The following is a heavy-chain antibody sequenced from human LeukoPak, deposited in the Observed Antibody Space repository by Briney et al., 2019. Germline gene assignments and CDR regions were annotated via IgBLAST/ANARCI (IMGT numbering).Heavy chain of an antibody. Sequence: SETLSLTCTVSGGSISSYYWNWIRQPPGKGLEWIGYIYYSGSTNYNPSLKSRVTISVDTSKNQFSLKLSSVTAADTAVYYCARHSPGWSGFAPQDAFDIWGQGTMVTVSS. CDR3: ARHSPGWSGFAPQDAFDI. D-gene: IGHD3-3*01. J-gene: IGHJ3*02. CDR1: GGSISSYY. CDR2: IYYSGST. V-gene: IGHV4-59*01.